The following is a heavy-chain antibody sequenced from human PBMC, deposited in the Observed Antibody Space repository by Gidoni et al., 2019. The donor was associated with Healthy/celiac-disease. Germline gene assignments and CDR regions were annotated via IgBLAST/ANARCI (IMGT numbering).Heavy chain of an antibody. CDR2: IYYSGST. Sequence: QLQLQESAPGLVKPSATLSLPCPVSGGSISSSSYYWGWIRQPPGKGLEWIGSIYYSGSTYYNPSLKSRVTISVDTSKNQFSLKLSSVTAADTAVYYCASWGDIVVVPADYWGQGTLVTVSS. J-gene: IGHJ4*02. V-gene: IGHV4-39*01. D-gene: IGHD2-2*01. CDR1: GGSISSSSYY. CDR3: ASWGDIVVVPADY.